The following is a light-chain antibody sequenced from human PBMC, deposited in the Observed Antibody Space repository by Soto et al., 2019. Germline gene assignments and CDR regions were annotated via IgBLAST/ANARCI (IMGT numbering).Light chain of an antibody. J-gene: IGKJ4*01. CDR1: QSVGNF. CDR3: QQRSAWPLT. CDR2: DTS. V-gene: IGKV3-11*01. Sequence: EIVLTQSPATLSLSPGERATLSCRASQSVGNFIAWYQQKPGQAPRLLIYDTSNRFTGIPARFSGSWSGTAFTLTINSLESEDSAVFYCQQRSAWPLTFGGGTRVEIK.